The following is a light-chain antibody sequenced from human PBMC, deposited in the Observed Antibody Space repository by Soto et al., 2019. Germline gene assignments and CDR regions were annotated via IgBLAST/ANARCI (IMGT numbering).Light chain of an antibody. CDR2: AAS. Sequence: DIQLTQSPSFLSASVGDRVTITCRASQAVSRYLAWYQQKPGKAPNLLIYAASTLRSGVPSRFSGSGSETEFTLTISSLQPEDFATYCCQQLNSYVFTFGPGTKVDIK. V-gene: IGKV1-9*01. J-gene: IGKJ3*01. CDR1: QAVSRY. CDR3: QQLNSYVFT.